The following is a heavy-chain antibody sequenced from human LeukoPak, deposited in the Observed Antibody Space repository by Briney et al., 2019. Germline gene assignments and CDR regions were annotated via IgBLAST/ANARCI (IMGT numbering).Heavy chain of an antibody. CDR3: VRYVVYGSGIYYFDY. J-gene: IGHJ4*02. V-gene: IGHV4-59*08. CDR1: GGSISSNY. CDR2: IFYSGST. D-gene: IGHD3-10*01. Sequence: SETLSLTCTVSGGSISSNYWSWIRQPPGKGLEWIGYIFYSGSTNYNPSLKSRVTISLDTPRNHFSLKLSSMTAADTAVFYCVRYVVYGSGIYYFDYWGQGTLVTVSS.